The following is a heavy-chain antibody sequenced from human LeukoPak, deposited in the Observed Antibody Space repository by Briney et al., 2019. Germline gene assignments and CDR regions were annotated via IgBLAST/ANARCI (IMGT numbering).Heavy chain of an antibody. J-gene: IGHJ4*02. D-gene: IGHD3-16*01. V-gene: IGHV2-70*11. CDR2: VDWDDDK. CDR1: GFSLTTSAMC. Sequence: SGPALVKPTQTLTLTCTFSGFSLTTSAMCVSWIRQPPGKALEWLARVDWDDDKYYSTSLKTRLTISKDTSKNQVVLTMTNVRPVDTATYYCARIRLGADHKYFDYWGQGALVTVSS. CDR3: ARIRLGADHKYFDY.